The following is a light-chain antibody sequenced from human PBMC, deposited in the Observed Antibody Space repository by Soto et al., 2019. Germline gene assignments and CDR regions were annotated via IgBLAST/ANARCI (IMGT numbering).Light chain of an antibody. CDR1: GSNIGAGYD. J-gene: IGLJ1*01. V-gene: IGLV1-40*01. CDR2: GNS. Sequence: QSVLTQPPSVSGAPGQTVTISCTGSGSNIGAGYDVHWYQQLPGTAPKLHIFGNSNRPSGVPDRFSGPKSDTSASLAITGLQAEDEADYYCQSYDRSLSGAYVFGSGTKLTVL. CDR3: QSYDRSLSGAYV.